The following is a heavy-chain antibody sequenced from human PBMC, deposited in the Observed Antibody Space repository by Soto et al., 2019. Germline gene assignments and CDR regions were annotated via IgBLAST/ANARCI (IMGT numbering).Heavy chain of an antibody. CDR1: GGSISSGVYY. J-gene: IGHJ5*02. CDR3: ARVDYDILTVHPNWFDP. Sequence: SETLSLTCTVSGGSISSGVYYWSWIRQHPGKGLEWIGYIYYSGSTYYNPSLKSRVTISVDTSKNQFSLKLSSVTAADTAVYYCARVDYDILTVHPNWFDPWGQGTLVTVSS. CDR2: IYYSGST. V-gene: IGHV4-31*03. D-gene: IGHD3-9*01.